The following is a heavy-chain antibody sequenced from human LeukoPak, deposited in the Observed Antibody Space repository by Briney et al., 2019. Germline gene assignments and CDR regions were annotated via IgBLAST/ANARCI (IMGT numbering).Heavy chain of an antibody. V-gene: IGHV4-59*12. J-gene: IGHJ6*03. CDR1: GGSMGSYY. CDR3: ARDGGYSYGRAGYFYMDV. Sequence: SETLSLTCTVSGGSMGSYYWAWIRQPPGKGLEWIGCIHYSAGVNYNPSVKGRVTMSVDTSKNQISLKLRSVTAADTAVYYCARDGGYSYGRAGYFYMDVWGKGTTVTVSS. D-gene: IGHD5-18*01. CDR2: IHYSAGV.